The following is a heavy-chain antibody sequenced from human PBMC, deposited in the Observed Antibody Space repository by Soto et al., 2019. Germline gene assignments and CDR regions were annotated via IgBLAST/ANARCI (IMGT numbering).Heavy chain of an antibody. Sequence: GGSLRLSCAASGFTFSSYGMHWVRQAPGKGLEWVAVISYDGSNKYYADSVKGRFTISRDNSKNTLYLQMNSLRAEDTAVYYCANFYYVGRLDAFDIWGQGTMVTVSS. CDR2: ISYDGSNK. D-gene: IGHD3-16*01. CDR3: ANFYYVGRLDAFDI. J-gene: IGHJ3*02. V-gene: IGHV3-30*18. CDR1: GFTFSSYG.